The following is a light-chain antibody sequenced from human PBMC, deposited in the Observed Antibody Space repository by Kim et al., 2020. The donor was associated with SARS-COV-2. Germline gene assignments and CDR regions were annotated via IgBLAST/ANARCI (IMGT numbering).Light chain of an antibody. CDR3: QQYGGSNAFT. V-gene: IGKV3-20*01. CDR2: GTS. Sequence: GERADLSCRASKILRTDNRAWYQQKPGQAPRLRIYGTSSSATGIPNRFSGSGSGTDFTLTISRLEPEDFAVYYCQQYGGSNAFTFGGGTKVDIK. CDR1: KILRTDN. J-gene: IGKJ4*01.